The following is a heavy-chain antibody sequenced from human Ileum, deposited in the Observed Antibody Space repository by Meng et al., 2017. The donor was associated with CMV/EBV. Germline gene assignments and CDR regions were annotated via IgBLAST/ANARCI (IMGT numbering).Heavy chain of an antibody. Sequence: ASVKVSCKTSGYTFTSYGISWVRQAPGQGLEWMGWISGYNGNTDYAQNLRGRVTMTTDTSTNTAYMELRSLRSDDTAVYYCARDHVGLDYWGQGTLVTVSS. V-gene: IGHV1-18*01. D-gene: IGHD1-26*01. CDR3: ARDHVGLDY. CDR2: ISGYNGNT. CDR1: GYTFTSYG. J-gene: IGHJ4*02.